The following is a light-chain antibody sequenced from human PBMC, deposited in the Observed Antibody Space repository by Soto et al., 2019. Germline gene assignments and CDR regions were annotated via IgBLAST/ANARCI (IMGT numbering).Light chain of an antibody. Sequence: DIQMTQSPSTLSASVGDRVTITCRASEAISSWLAWYQHKPGKAPKLLIYKASSLDSGVPSRFSGSGSGTEFTLTISSLHPDDFATYYCQQYDSYWTFGQGTKVDIK. CDR2: KAS. CDR1: EAISSW. V-gene: IGKV1-5*03. J-gene: IGKJ1*01. CDR3: QQYDSYWT.